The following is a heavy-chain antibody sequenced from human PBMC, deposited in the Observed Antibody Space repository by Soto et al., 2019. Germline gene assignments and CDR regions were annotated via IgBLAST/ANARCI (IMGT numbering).Heavy chain of an antibody. CDR3: ARGSEHYYDSSGYYHPDFDY. Sequence: ASVKVSCKASGYTFTGYYMHWVRQAPGQGLEWMGWINPNSGGTDYAQKFQGRVTMTRDTSISTAYMELSRLRSDDTAVYYCARGSEHYYDSSGYYHPDFDYWGRGTLVTVSS. V-gene: IGHV1-2*02. J-gene: IGHJ4*02. D-gene: IGHD3-22*01. CDR1: GYTFTGYY. CDR2: INPNSGGT.